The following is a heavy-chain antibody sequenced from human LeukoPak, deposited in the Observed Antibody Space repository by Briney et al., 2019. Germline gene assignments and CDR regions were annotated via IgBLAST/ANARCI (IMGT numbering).Heavy chain of an antibody. CDR1: GFTFNNYN. CDR2: ISSSSSYI. D-gene: IGHD3-22*01. Sequence: PGGSLRLSCAASGFTFNNYNMNWVRQAPGKGLEWVSSISSSSSYIYYADSVKGRFTISRDNAKNSLYLQMNSLRAEDTAVYYCARDREEGYYDSSGSLDYWGQGTLVTVSS. V-gene: IGHV3-21*01. J-gene: IGHJ4*02. CDR3: ARDREEGYYDSSGSLDY.